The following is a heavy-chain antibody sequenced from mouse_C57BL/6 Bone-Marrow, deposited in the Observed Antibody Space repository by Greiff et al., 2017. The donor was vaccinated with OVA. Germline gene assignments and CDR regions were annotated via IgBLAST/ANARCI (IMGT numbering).Heavy chain of an antibody. CDR1: GFNIKNSY. D-gene: IGHD2-2*01. J-gene: IGHJ2*01. V-gene: IGHV14-3*01. CDR3: AWVYYGYFFFDY. Sequence: EVKLVESVAELVRPGASVKLSCTASGFNIKNSYMHWVQQRPEQGLEWIGRIDPANGTTKNAPKFQGKATITADTSSNTAYLQLSSLTAEDTAIYYCAWVYYGYFFFDYWGQGTTLTVSS. CDR2: IDPANGTT.